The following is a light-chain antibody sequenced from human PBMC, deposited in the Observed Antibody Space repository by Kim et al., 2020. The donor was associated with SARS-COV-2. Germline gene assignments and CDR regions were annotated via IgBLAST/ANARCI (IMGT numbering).Light chain of an antibody. V-gene: IGLV1-40*01. Sequence: QSVLTQPPSVSGAPGQRVTISCTGSSSNIGAGYNVHWYQQPPATAPKLLIYDNNNRPSGVPDRFSGSKSGTSASLAITGLQAEDEADYFCQSYDSSLSHSVVFGGGTQLTVL. CDR1: SSNIGAGYN. CDR2: DNN. J-gene: IGLJ2*01. CDR3: QSYDSSLSHSVV.